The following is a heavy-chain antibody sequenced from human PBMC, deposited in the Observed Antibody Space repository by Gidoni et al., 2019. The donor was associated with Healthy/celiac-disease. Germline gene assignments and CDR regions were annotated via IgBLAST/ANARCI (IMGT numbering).Heavy chain of an antibody. V-gene: IGHV1-69*01. CDR1: GGTFSSYA. D-gene: IGHD3-22*01. J-gene: IGHJ6*03. CDR2: IIPIFGTA. Sequence: QVQLVKSGAEVKKPGSSVKVSCKASGGTFSSYAISWVRQTPGQGLEWMGGIIPIFGTANYAQKFQGRVTITADESTSTAYMELSSLRSEDTAVYYCSAVDYYDSSGYYEQVPLYMDVWGKGTTVTVSS. CDR3: SAVDYYDSSGYYEQVPLYMDV.